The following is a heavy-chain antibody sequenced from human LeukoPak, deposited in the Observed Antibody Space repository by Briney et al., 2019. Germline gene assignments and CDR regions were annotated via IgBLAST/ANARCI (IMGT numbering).Heavy chain of an antibody. CDR2: ITSSDSTT. Sequence: GGSLRLSCVASGFTFSSYEMNWVRQAPGKGLEWLSYITSSDSTTHYADSVKGRFTISRDDAQNSLYLQMNSLRAEDTAVYYCAELGITMIGGVWGKGTTVTISS. D-gene: IGHD3-10*02. CDR3: AELGITMIGGV. V-gene: IGHV3-48*03. CDR1: GFTFSSYE. J-gene: IGHJ6*04.